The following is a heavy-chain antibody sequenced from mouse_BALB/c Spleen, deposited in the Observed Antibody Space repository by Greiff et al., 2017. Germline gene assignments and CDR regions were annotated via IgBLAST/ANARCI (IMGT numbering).Heavy chain of an antibody. J-gene: IGHJ3*01. V-gene: IGHV5-17*02. Sequence: EVQLQESGGGLVQPGGSRKLSCAASGFTFSSFGMHWVRQAPEKGLEWVAYISSGSSTIYYADTVKGRFTISRDNPKNTLFLQMTSLRSEDTAMYYCARSVSAWFAYWGQGTLVTVSA. D-gene: IGHD3-1*01. CDR2: ISSGSSTI. CDR1: GFTFSSFG. CDR3: ARSVSAWFAY.